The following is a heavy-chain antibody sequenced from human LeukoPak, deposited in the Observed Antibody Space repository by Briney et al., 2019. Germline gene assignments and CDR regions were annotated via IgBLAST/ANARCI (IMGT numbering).Heavy chain of an antibody. CDR2: INPTSGST. Sequence: ASVKVSCKASGYTFTGYYIHWVRQAPGQGLEWMGIINPTSGSTSYAQKFQGRVTMTRDMSTSTVYMELNILRSEDTAVYYCARIHYDSSVYLDYWGQGTLVTVSS. J-gene: IGHJ4*02. V-gene: IGHV1-46*01. CDR3: ARIHYDSSVYLDY. D-gene: IGHD3-22*01. CDR1: GYTFTGYY.